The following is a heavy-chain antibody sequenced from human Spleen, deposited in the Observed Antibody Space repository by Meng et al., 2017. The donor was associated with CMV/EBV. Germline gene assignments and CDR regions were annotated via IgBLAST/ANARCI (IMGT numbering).Heavy chain of an antibody. CDR1: GGSVNSRNDY. V-gene: IGHV4-61*01. CDR2: IYYTGST. D-gene: IGHD3-10*02. Sequence: GSLRLSCTVSGGSVNSRNDYWSWIRQPSGKGLEWLGHIYYTGSTHYNPSLKSRGTISLDMSKNQFSLNLRSVTAADTAVYYCATGPMFNYWGQGTLVTVSS. J-gene: IGHJ4*02. CDR3: ATGPMFNY.